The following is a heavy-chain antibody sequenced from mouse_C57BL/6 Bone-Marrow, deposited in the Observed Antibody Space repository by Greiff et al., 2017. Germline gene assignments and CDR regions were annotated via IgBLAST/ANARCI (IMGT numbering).Heavy chain of an antibody. J-gene: IGHJ2*01. D-gene: IGHD2-2*01. CDR3: AREVTTDY. V-gene: IGHV1-82*01. CDR2: IYPGDGDT. CDR1: GYAFSSSW. Sequence: VQVVESGPELVKPGASVKISCTASGYAFSSSWMNWVKQRPGKGLEWIGRIYPGDGDTNYNGKFKGKATLTADKSSSTAYMQLSSLTSEDSAVYFCAREVTTDYWGQGTTLTVSA.